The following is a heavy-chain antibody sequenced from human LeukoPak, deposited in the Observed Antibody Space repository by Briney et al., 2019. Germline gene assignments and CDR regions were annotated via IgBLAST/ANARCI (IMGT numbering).Heavy chain of an antibody. J-gene: IGHJ4*02. CDR3: AREVVVASMWPHYFDY. CDR1: GFTFNNYA. CDR2: ISGTGDGR. D-gene: IGHD2-15*01. Sequence: GGSPRLSCAASGFTFNNYAMSWVRQAPGKGLEWVSSISGTGDGRNYADSVKGRFTISRDNSKNTLYLQMNSLRAEDTAVYYCAREVVVASMWPHYFDYWGQGTLVTVSS. V-gene: IGHV3-23*01.